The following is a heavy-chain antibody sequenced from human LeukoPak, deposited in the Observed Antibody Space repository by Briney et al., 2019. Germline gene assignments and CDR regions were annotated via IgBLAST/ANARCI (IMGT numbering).Heavy chain of an antibody. V-gene: IGHV1-18*01. CDR2: ISAYNGNT. D-gene: IGHD3-22*01. J-gene: IGHJ4*02. CDR1: GHTFTNFG. Sequence: ASVTVSFKSSGHTFTNFGISWVRQAPGRGLEWMGWISAYNGNTNYAQKVQGRVTMTTDTSTSTAYMDLRSLRSDDTAVYYCARGLYYDSSGYPPLEYWGQGTLVTVSA. CDR3: ARGLYYDSSGYPPLEY.